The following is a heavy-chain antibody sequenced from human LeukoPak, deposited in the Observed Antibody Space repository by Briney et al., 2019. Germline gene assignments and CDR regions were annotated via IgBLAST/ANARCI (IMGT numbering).Heavy chain of an antibody. D-gene: IGHD3-22*01. CDR3: ARIYPVGHHDSTNAFDI. CDR2: INHSGST. J-gene: IGHJ3*02. CDR1: GGSFSGYY. V-gene: IGHV4-34*01. Sequence: PSETLSLTCAVYGGSFSGYYWSWIRQPPGKGLEWIGEINHSGSTNYNPSLKSRVTISVDTSKNQFSLELSSVTAADTAVYYCARIYPVGHHDSTNAFDIWGQGTMVTVSS.